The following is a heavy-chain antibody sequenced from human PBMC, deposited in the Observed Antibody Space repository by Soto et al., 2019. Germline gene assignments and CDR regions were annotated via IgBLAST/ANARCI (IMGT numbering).Heavy chain of an antibody. J-gene: IGHJ4*02. CDR2: IYPGDSDT. Sequence: GESLKISCKGSGYSFTSYWIGWVRQMPGKGLEWMGIIYPGDSDTRHSPSFQGQVTISADKSISTAYLQWSSLKASDTAMYYCAGGPMVVAATPTFDYWGQGTLVTVSS. D-gene: IGHD2-15*01. V-gene: IGHV5-51*03. CDR1: GYSFTSYW. CDR3: AGGPMVVAATPTFDY.